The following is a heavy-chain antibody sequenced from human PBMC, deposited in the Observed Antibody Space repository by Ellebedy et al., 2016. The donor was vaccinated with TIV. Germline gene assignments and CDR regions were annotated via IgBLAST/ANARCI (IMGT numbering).Heavy chain of an antibody. Sequence: PGGSLRLSCAASGFTFSSYSMNWVRQAPGKGLEWVSYISSSSSTIYYADPVKGRFTISRDNAKNSLYLQMNSLRDEDTAVYYCARDYYDSSGYWWGDYWGQGTLVTVSS. J-gene: IGHJ4*02. CDR3: ARDYYDSSGYWWGDY. CDR1: GFTFSSYS. V-gene: IGHV3-48*02. CDR2: ISSSSSTI. D-gene: IGHD3-22*01.